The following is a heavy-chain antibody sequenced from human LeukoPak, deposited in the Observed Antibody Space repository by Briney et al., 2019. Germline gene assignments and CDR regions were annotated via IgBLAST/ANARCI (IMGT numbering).Heavy chain of an antibody. Sequence: SETLSLTCAVYGGSFSGYYWSWIRQPPGKGLEWIGETNHSGSTNYNPSLKSRVTISVDTSKNQFSLKLSSVTAADTAVYYCARVPRGWFDPWGQGTLVTVSS. CDR2: TNHSGST. CDR1: GGSFSGYY. V-gene: IGHV4-34*01. J-gene: IGHJ5*02. CDR3: ARVPRGWFDP. D-gene: IGHD3-10*01.